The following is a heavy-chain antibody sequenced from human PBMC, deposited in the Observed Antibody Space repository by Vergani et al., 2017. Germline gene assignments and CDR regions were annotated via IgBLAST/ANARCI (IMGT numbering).Heavy chain of an antibody. J-gene: IGHJ4*02. CDR1: GGSISSYY. CDR3: ARLGGNTIFGVVIEYYFDH. D-gene: IGHD3-3*01. CDR2: IYYSGST. Sequence: QVQLQESGPGLVKPSETLSLTCTVSGGSISSYYWSWIRQPPGKGLEWIGYIYYSGSTNYNPSLKSRVTISVDTSKNQFSLKLSSVTAADTAVYYCARLGGNTIFGVVIEYYFDHWGQGTLVTVSS. V-gene: IGHV4-59*08.